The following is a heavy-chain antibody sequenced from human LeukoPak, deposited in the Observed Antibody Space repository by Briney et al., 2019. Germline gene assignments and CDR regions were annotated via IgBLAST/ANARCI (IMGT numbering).Heavy chain of an antibody. CDR3: ARTAPNLPIRGARNWFDP. CDR1: GGSLSSGGYY. J-gene: IGHJ5*02. V-gene: IGHV4-61*02. D-gene: IGHD3-10*01. Sequence: SETLSLTCTVSGGSLSSGGYYWSWIRQPAGKGLEWIGRIYTNGNTNYNPSLKSRVTISVDTSKNQFSLKLSSVTAADTAIYYCARTAPNLPIRGARNWFDPWGQGTLVTVSS. CDR2: IYTNGNT.